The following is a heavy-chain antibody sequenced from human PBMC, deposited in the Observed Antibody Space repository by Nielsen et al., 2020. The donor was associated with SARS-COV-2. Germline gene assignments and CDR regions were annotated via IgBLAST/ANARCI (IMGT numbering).Heavy chain of an antibody. J-gene: IGHJ4*02. CDR1: GFMFSTYG. D-gene: IGHD2-2*02. CDR2: INAGNGNT. CDR3: ARYTTGLFDY. Sequence: GESLKISCAASGFMFSTYGIHWVRQAPGQRLEWMGWINAGNGNTKYSQKFQGRVTITRDTSASTAYMELSSLRSEDTAVFYCARYTTGLFDYWGQGTLVTVSS. V-gene: IGHV1-3*01.